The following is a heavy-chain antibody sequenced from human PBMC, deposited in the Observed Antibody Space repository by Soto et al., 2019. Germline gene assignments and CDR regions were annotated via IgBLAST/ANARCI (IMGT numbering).Heavy chain of an antibody. Sequence: SETLSLTCTISGGSISSSSYYWGWIRQPPGKGLEWIGSIYYSGSTYYNPSLKSRVTISVDTSKNQFSLKLSSVTAADTAAYYCARLQTYYYDSSGYSAFDYWGQGTLVTVSS. D-gene: IGHD3-22*01. CDR3: ARLQTYYYDSSGYSAFDY. CDR2: IYYSGST. V-gene: IGHV4-39*01. CDR1: GGSISSSSYY. J-gene: IGHJ4*02.